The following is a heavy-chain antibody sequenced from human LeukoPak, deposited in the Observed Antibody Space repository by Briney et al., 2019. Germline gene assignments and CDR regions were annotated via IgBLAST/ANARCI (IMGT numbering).Heavy chain of an antibody. Sequence: GGSLRLSCAASGFTVSSNYMSWVRQAPGKGLEWVSVIYSGGSTYYADSVKGRFTISRDNSKNTLYLQMNSLRAEDTAVYYCARNSLYYDSSGYGLSGLYYFDYWGQGTLVTVSS. V-gene: IGHV3-66*01. CDR1: GFTVSSNY. CDR2: IYSGGST. J-gene: IGHJ4*02. CDR3: ARNSLYYDSSGYGLSGLYYFDY. D-gene: IGHD3-22*01.